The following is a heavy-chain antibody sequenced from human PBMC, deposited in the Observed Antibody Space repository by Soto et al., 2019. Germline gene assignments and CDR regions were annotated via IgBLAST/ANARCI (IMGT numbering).Heavy chain of an antibody. CDR2: IYYSGST. J-gene: IGHJ6*02. D-gene: IGHD5-18*01. CDR1: GGSISSGGYY. V-gene: IGHV4-31*03. CDR3: ARSGVDTAMDTVWNSMYYYYGMDV. Sequence: QVQLQESGPGLVKPSQTLSLTCTVSGGSISSGGYYWSWIRQHPGKGLEWIGYIYYSGSTYYNPSLKSRVTISVDTSKNQFSLKLSSVTAADTAVYYCARSGVDTAMDTVWNSMYYYYGMDVWGQGTTVTVSS.